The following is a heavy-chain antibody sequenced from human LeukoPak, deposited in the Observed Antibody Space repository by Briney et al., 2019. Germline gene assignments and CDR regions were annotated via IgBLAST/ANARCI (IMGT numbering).Heavy chain of an antibody. CDR3: ARGHLYYYDSSGYPRFDY. CDR1: GGSFSGYY. V-gene: IGHV4-34*01. D-gene: IGHD3-22*01. Sequence: PSETLSLTCAVYGGSFSGYYWSWIRQPPGKGLEWIGEINHSGSTNYNPSLKSRVTISVDTSKNQFSLRLSSVTAADTAVYYCARGHLYYYDSSGYPRFDYWGQGTLVTVSS. J-gene: IGHJ4*02. CDR2: INHSGST.